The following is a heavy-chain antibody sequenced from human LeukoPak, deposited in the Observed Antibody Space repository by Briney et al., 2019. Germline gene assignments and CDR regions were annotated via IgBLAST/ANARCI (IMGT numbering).Heavy chain of an antibody. D-gene: IGHD6-13*01. CDR3: AKDPSSSTKVRSADY. V-gene: IGHV3-23*01. Sequence: GWSLRHSCAASGFTFSSYAMGWVRQAPGKGLEWVSSISGSGGSTYYADSVKGRFTISRDNSKNTLYLQMNSLRAEDTAVYYCAKDPSSSTKVRSADYWGQGTLVTVSS. CDR1: GFTFSSYA. CDR2: ISGSGGST. J-gene: IGHJ4*02.